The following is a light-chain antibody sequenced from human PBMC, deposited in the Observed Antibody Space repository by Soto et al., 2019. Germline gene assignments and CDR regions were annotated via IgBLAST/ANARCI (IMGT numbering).Light chain of an antibody. CDR3: GAWDRSLTGGV. Sequence: QSVLPQPPSVSAAPGQKVTISCSGSSSNIGSYSVSWYQQLPGSAPKLLIHENNKRPSGIPDRFSGSKSGTSATLGITGLQAGDEADYYCGAWDRSLTGGVFGGGTKVTVL. CDR2: ENN. J-gene: IGLJ3*02. V-gene: IGLV1-51*02. CDR1: SSNIGSYS.